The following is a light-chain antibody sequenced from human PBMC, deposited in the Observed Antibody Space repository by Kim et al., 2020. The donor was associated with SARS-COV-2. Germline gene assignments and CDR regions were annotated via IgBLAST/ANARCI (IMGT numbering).Light chain of an antibody. CDR1: SFTVGTTT. V-gene: IGLV1-44*01. CDR2: SNN. Sequence: GQGDALSCSGSSFTVGTTTVTGYTQLPGTAPKPLIYSNNPRPSGVPDRFSGSKSGTSASLAISGLQSEDEADYYCAAWDDSLNGPVFGGGTQLTVL. CDR3: AAWDDSLNGPV. J-gene: IGLJ2*01.